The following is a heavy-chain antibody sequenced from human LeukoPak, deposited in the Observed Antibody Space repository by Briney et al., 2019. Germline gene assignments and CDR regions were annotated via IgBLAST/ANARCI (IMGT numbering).Heavy chain of an antibody. Sequence: GRSLRLSCAASGFTFDDYAMHWVRQVPGKGLEWVSGISWNSGRIGYADSVKGRFTISRDNVKNSLFLQMNSLRAEDTALYYCVKDGGHNHGYFDYWGQGTLVTVSS. V-gene: IGHV3-9*01. J-gene: IGHJ4*02. D-gene: IGHD5-18*01. CDR1: GFTFDDYA. CDR2: ISWNSGRI. CDR3: VKDGGHNHGYFDY.